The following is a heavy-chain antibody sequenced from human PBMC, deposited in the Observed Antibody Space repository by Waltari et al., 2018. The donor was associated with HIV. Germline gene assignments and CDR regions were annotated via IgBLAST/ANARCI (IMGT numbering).Heavy chain of an antibody. CDR3: GHTRYYYDSSGR. Sequence: EVQVVESGGGLVQHGGSMRLSCAASGFTFSSYEMNWVRQAQGKGLEGLSYISDSGSTRYYADSVKGRFTISRDNAKNSLYLQMNSLRAEDIFASCRGHTRYYYDSSGRWGQGTLVTVSS. V-gene: IGHV3-48*03. D-gene: IGHD3-22*01. CDR1: GFTFSSYE. CDR2: ISDSGSTR. J-gene: IGHJ4*02.